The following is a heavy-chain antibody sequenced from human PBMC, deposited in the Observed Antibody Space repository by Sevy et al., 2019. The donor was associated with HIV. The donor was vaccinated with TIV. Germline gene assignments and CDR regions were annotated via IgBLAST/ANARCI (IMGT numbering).Heavy chain of an antibody. Sequence: GGSLRLSCTSSGFTFGDYAMSWFRQAPGKGLEWVAFIRRNSHEPYGGTTEYAASVKGRFTISRDDSKSIAYLQMNSLKTEDTAVYYCTRHLATADTPEYFFDYWGQGILVTVSS. CDR3: TRHLATADTPEYFFDY. CDR2: IRRNSHEPYGGTT. D-gene: IGHD5-12*01. V-gene: IGHV3-49*03. CDR1: GFTFGDYA. J-gene: IGHJ4*02.